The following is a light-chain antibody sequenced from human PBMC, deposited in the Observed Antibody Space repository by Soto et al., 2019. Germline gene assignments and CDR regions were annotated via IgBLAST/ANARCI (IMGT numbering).Light chain of an antibody. J-gene: IGLJ1*01. CDR1: SSDVGSYNL. CDR3: SSSAGNSIFLYV. Sequence: QSALTQPASVSGSPGQSITISCTGTSSDVGSYNLVSWYQQHPGKAPKLMIYEGSKRPSGVSNRFSGSKSGNTASLTISGLQAEDEAVYYSSSSAGNSIFLYVFGTGTKLT. V-gene: IGLV2-23*03. CDR2: EGS.